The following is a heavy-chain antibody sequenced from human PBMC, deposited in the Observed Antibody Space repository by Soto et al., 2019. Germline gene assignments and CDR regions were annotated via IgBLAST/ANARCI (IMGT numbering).Heavy chain of an antibody. CDR2: INPNSGAT. D-gene: IGHD6-19*01. J-gene: IGHJ4*02. V-gene: IGHV1-2*02. CDR3: ASVRVASGWYNSPDY. Sequence: QVQLVQSGAEVKKPGASVKVSCKASGYTFTGYNMHWERQAPGQGLEWMGWINPNSGATDFAQKFQGRVTMTRDKSISTVYIELSRLRSDDTAMYYCASVRVASGWYNSPDYWGQGTLVTVSS. CDR1: GYTFTGYN.